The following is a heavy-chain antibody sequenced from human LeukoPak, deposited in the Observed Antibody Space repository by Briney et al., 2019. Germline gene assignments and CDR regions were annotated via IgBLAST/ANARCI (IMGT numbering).Heavy chain of an antibody. CDR2: IIPILGIA. CDR1: GGTFSSYA. CDR3: ARAPLSFWSGYYIPSDGFDY. Sequence: WASVKVSCKASGGTFSSYAISWVRQAPGQGLEWMGRIIPILGIANYAQKFQGRVTITADKSTSTAYMELSSLRSEDTAVYYCARAPLSFWSGYYIPSDGFDYWGQGTLVTVSS. D-gene: IGHD3-3*01. V-gene: IGHV1-69*04. J-gene: IGHJ4*02.